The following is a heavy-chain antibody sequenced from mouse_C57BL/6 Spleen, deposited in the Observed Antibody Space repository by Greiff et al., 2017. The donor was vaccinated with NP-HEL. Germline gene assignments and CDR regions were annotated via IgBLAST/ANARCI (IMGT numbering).Heavy chain of an antibody. V-gene: IGHV3-6*01. J-gene: IGHJ4*01. D-gene: IGHD1-1*01. CDR3: AREEFITTVVDYAMDY. CDR1: GYSITSGYY. Sequence: EVQLVESGPGLVKPSQSLSLTCSVTGYSITSGYYWNWIRQFPGNKLEWMGYISYDGSNNYNPSLKNRISITRDTSKNQFFLKLNSVTTEDTATYYCAREEFITTVVDYAMDYWGQGTSVTVSS. CDR2: ISYDGSN.